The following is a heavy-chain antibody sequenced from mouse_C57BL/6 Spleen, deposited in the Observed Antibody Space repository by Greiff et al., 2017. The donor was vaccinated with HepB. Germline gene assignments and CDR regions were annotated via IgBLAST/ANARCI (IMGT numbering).Heavy chain of an antibody. Sequence: EVQLVESGAELVRPGASVKLSCTASGFNIKDDYMHWVKQRPEQGLEWIGWIDPENGDTEYASKFQGKATITADTSSNTAYLQLSSLTSEDTAVYYCTPDGFDYWGQGTTLTVSS. CDR2: IDPENGDT. V-gene: IGHV14-4*01. J-gene: IGHJ2*01. CDR1: GFNIKDDY. CDR3: TPDGFDY.